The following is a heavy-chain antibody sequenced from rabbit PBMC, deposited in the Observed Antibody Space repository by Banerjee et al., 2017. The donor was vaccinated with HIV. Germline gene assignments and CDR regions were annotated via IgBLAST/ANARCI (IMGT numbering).Heavy chain of an antibody. CDR1: GFSFSDSYW. Sequence: QEQLEESGGDLVKPEGSLTLTCTASGFSFSDSYWICWVRQAPRRGLEWIACIYTDPGTAVYATWAKGRVTIARPSSTTVTLQMTSLTAADTATYFWARDVAGIIGWNFVLWGQVTLVTV. CDR3: ARDVAGIIGWNFVL. V-gene: IGHV1S45*01. J-gene: IGHJ3*01. CDR2: IYTDPGTA. D-gene: IGHD4-1*01.